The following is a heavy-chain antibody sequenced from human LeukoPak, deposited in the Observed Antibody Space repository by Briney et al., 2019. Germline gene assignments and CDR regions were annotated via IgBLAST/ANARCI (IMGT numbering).Heavy chain of an antibody. V-gene: IGHV4-39*01. CDR3: ARSKILRYFDWLLLDY. D-gene: IGHD3-9*01. J-gene: IGHJ4*02. CDR1: GGSISSSSYY. CDR2: IYNSGST. Sequence: SETLSLTCTASGGSISSSSYYWGWIRQPPGKGLEWIGSIYNSGSTYYNSSLKSRVTISVDTSKNQFSLKLSSVTAADTAVYYCARSKILRYFDWLLLDYWGQGILVTVSS.